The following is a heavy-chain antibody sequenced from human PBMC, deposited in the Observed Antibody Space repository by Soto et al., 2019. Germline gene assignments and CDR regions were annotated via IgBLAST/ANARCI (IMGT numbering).Heavy chain of an antibody. CDR1: GFTFSSYA. CDR3: ARFRSDILTGYYGPFDY. D-gene: IGHD3-9*01. Sequence: EVQLLESGGGLVQPGGSLRLSCAASGFTFSSYAMSWVRQAPGKGLEWVSAISGSGGSTYYADSVKGRFTISRDNSKNTLYLQMNSLSAEDTAVYYCARFRSDILTGYYGPFDYWGQGTLVTVSS. V-gene: IGHV3-23*01. J-gene: IGHJ4*02. CDR2: ISGSGGST.